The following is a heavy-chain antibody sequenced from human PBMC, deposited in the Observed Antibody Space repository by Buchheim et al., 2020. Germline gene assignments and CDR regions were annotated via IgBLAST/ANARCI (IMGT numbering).Heavy chain of an antibody. CDR1: GFTFSNVW. J-gene: IGHJ4*02. CDR3: ATESYCNGGSCRSPHFDH. D-gene: IGHD2-15*01. Sequence: EVQLVESGGGLVKPGGSLRLSCVASGFTFSNVWMSWVRQAPGKGLEWVGHIKSKTDGGTTDYAAPVKGRFTISRDDSKTTLYLQMNSLKTEDTAMYYCATESYCNGGSCRSPHFDHWGQGTL. CDR2: IKSKTDGGTT. V-gene: IGHV3-15*01.